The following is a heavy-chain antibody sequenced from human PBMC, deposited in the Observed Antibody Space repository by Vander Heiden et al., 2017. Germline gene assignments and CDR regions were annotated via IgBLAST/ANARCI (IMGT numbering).Heavy chain of an antibody. CDR1: GGSISSSSYY. CDR3: ASTWLVEENWFDP. D-gene: IGHD6-19*01. J-gene: IGHJ5*02. Sequence: QLQLPESCPGLVKPSETLSLTCTVSGGSISSSSYYRGWIRQPPGKGLEWIGSIYYSGRTYDNPALKSRVTISVDTSKNQFSLKLSSVTAADTAVYYCASTWLVEENWFDPWGQGTLVTVSS. CDR2: IYYSGRT. V-gene: IGHV4-39*01.